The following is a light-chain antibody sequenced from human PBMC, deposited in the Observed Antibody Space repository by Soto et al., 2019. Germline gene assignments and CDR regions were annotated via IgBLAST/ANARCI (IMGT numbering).Light chain of an antibody. J-gene: IGLJ3*02. CDR3: AAWDDSLSTWL. Sequence: QSVLTEPLSASGTPGQRVTISCSGGSSNIGSDYVYWYQQFPGTAPKLLIHRNTQRPSGVPDRFSGSKSGTSASLAISGLLSEDEADYYCAAWDDSLSTWLFGGGTKLTVL. CDR1: SSNIGSDY. CDR2: RNT. V-gene: IGLV1-47*01.